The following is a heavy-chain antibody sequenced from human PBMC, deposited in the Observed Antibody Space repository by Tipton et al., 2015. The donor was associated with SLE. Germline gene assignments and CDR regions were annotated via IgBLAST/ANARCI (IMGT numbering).Heavy chain of an antibody. CDR3: ARDRFHGWFDP. CDR1: GGSVTSFY. V-gene: IGHV4-59*02. Sequence: TLSLTCSVSGGSVTSFYWSWIRQPPGKGLEWIGYIFYTGSANYNPSLKSRVTISLDTSKNQFSLKLNSVTAADTAVYYCARDRFHGWFDPWRQGTLVTVSS. CDR2: IFYTGSA. J-gene: IGHJ5*02.